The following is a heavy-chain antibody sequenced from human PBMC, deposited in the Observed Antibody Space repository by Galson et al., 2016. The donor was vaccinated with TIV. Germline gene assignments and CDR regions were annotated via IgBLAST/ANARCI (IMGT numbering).Heavy chain of an antibody. V-gene: IGHV3-66*02. CDR3: ARPAGTDYDDTSVYYYF. CDR1: GFTVSSNY. Sequence: SMRLSCAASGFTVSSNYMTWVRQAPGKGLEWVSILYRSGTTYYADLVKGRFPISRDNSQNTLYLQMHTLRAEDTAVYYCARPAGTDYDDTSVYYYFWGQGTLVTVSS. J-gene: IGHJ4*02. CDR2: LYRSGTT. D-gene: IGHD3-3*01.